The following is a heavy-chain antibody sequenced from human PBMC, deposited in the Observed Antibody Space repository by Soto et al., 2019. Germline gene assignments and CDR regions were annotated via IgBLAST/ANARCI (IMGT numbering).Heavy chain of an antibody. Sequence: GGSLRLSCAASGFTFSSYGMHWVRQAPGKGLEWVAVISYDGSNKYYADSVKGRFTISRDNSKNTLYLQMNSLRAEDTAVYYCAKDMGSSSSGFDHWGQGTLVTVSS. CDR2: ISYDGSNK. D-gene: IGHD6-6*01. V-gene: IGHV3-30*18. CDR1: GFTFSSYG. CDR3: AKDMGSSSSGFDH. J-gene: IGHJ4*02.